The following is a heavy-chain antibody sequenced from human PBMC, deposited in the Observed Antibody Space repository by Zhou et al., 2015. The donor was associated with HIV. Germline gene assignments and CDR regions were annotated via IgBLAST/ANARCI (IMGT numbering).Heavy chain of an antibody. CDR3: ARYIGTFKDAFDI. D-gene: IGHD1-14*01. Sequence: VQLVQSGAGAREPGASVKISCKASGFTFSHFYVHWVRQAPGQGLEWMGWISAYNGNTNYAQKLQGRVTMTTDTSTSTAYMELRSLRSDDTAVYYCARYIGTFKDAFDIWGQGTMVTVSS. J-gene: IGHJ3*02. V-gene: IGHV1-18*04. CDR1: GFTFSHFY. CDR2: ISAYNGNT.